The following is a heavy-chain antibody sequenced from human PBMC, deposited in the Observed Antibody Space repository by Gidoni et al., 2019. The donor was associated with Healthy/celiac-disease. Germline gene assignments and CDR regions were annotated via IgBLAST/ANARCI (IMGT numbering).Heavy chain of an antibody. CDR1: RFTFSSYA. CDR3: AKENYDSSGFYPIFDY. J-gene: IGHJ4*02. V-gene: IGHV3-23*01. Sequence: EVQLLESGGGLVLPGGSLRLSCAASRFTFSSYAMSWVRQAPGKGLEWVSAISGSGDSTYYADSVKGRFTISRDNSKNTLYLQMNSLRAEDTAIYYCAKENYDSSGFYPIFDYWGQGTLVTVSS. CDR2: ISGSGDST. D-gene: IGHD3-22*01.